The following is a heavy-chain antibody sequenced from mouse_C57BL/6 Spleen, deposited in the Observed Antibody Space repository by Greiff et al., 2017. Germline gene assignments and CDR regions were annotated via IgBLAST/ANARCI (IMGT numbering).Heavy chain of an antibody. CDR3: ARVGVITTVVADYFDY. CDR1: GYTFTSYG. J-gene: IGHJ2*01. V-gene: IGHV1-81*01. Sequence: QVHVKQSGAELARPGASVKLSCKASGYTFTSYGISWVKQRTGQGLEWIGEIYPRSGNTYYNEKFKGKATLTADKSSSTAYMELRSLTSEDSAVYFCARVGVITTVVADYFDYWGQGTTLTVSS. CDR2: IYPRSGNT. D-gene: IGHD1-1*01.